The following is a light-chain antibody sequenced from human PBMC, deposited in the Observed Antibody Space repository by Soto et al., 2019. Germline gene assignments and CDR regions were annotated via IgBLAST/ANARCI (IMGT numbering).Light chain of an antibody. CDR3: SSYTSTEDV. CDR2: DVS. CDR1: SSDVGGYNY. V-gene: IGLV2-14*01. J-gene: IGLJ1*01. Sequence: QSVLTQPASVSGSPGQSITISCTGTSSDVGGYNYVSWYQQHPGKAPKLMIYDVSNRPSGVSNRFSGSKSGNTASLTISGLQAEDEADYYCSSYTSTEDVFGTGTKVTVL.